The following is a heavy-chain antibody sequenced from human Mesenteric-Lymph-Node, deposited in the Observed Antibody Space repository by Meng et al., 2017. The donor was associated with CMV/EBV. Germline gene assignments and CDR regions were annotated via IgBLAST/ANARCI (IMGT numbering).Heavy chain of an antibody. Sequence: QVKLQRWGAVRLKPSEHLSLTCAVYGGSFSGYYWSWIRQPPGKGLEWIGEINHSGSTNYNPSLKSRVTISVDTSKNQFSLKLSSVTAADTAVYYCARHQRWLKSEGGFNYWGQGTLVTVSS. CDR1: GGSFSGYY. CDR3: ARHQRWLKSEGGFNY. J-gene: IGHJ4*02. V-gene: IGHV4-34*01. CDR2: INHSGST. D-gene: IGHD4-23*01.